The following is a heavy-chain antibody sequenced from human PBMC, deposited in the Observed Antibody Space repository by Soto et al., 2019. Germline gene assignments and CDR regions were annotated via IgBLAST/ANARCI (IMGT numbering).Heavy chain of an antibody. CDR1: GYTFTSYA. CDR3: ARSKKGSFRQAFHDAFDI. J-gene: IGHJ3*02. D-gene: IGHD4-4*01. V-gene: IGHV1-3*01. CDR2: INADNGNT. Sequence: ASVKVSCKASGYTFTSYAMHWVRQAPGQRLEWMGWINADNGNTKYSQKFQGRVTMTTDTSASTAYMELRSLRSDDTAVYYCARSKKGSFRQAFHDAFDIWGQGTMVTVSS.